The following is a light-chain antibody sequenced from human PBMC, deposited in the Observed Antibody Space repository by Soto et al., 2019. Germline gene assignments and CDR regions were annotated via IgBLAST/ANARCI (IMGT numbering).Light chain of an antibody. CDR2: EAS. V-gene: IGKV1-5*03. J-gene: IGKJ1*01. CDR3: QQYESYRT. CDR1: QSIGRW. Sequence: DIQMTQSPSTLSAYVGDRVTITCRASQSIGRWLAWYQQKPGKAPKLLIYEASSLGSGVSSRFRGSGSGTEFTLTITSLQPDDFATYYCQQYESYRTFGPGTKVEIK.